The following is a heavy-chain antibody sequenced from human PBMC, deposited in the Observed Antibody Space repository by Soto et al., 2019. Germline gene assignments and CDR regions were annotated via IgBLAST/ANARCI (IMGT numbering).Heavy chain of an antibody. CDR3: ARGGGSPTGDGWYFDL. CDR2: ISYDGSNK. CDR1: GFTFSSYA. Sequence: GGSLRLSCAASGFTFSSYAMHWVRQAPGKGLEWVAVISYDGSNKYYADSVKGRFTISRDNSKNTLYLQMNSLRAEDTAVYYCARGGGSPTGDGWYFDLWGRGTLVTVSS. J-gene: IGHJ2*01. D-gene: IGHD7-27*01. V-gene: IGHV3-30*04.